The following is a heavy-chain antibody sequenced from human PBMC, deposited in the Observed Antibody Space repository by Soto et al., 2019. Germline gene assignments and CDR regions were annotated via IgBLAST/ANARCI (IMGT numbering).Heavy chain of an antibody. CDR1: GYTFTNYG. J-gene: IGHJ3*02. CDR2: ISAHTGNT. D-gene: IGHD6-13*01. CDR3: ARVLGYNSSWWRHTAFDI. V-gene: IGHV1-18*01. Sequence: ASVKVSCKTSGYTFTNYGISWVRQAPGQGLEWMGWISAHTGNTNYAQKVQGRVTMTTDTSTSTAYMELRSLRSDDTAVYYCARVLGYNSSWWRHTAFDIWGQGTMVTVSS.